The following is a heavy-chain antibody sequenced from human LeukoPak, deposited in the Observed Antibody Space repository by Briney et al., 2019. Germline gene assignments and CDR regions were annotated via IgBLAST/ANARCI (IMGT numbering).Heavy chain of an antibody. CDR3: ARGAYDFWSGYTLDY. V-gene: IGHV4-59*01. J-gene: IGHJ4*02. CDR1: GGSISSYY. D-gene: IGHD3-3*01. CDR2: IYHSGST. Sequence: SETLSLTCTVSGGSISSYYWSWIRQPPGKGLEWIGYIYHSGSTNYNPSLKSRVTISVDTSKNQFSPKLSSVTAADTAVYYCARGAYDFWSGYTLDYWGQGTLVTVSS.